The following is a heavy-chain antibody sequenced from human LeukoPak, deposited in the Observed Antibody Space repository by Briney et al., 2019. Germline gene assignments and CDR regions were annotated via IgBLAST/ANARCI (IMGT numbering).Heavy chain of an antibody. J-gene: IGHJ5*02. CDR3: ARLVTPGGQVDP. CDR2: IYTSGST. V-gene: IGHV4-61*02. CDR1: GGSISSGSYY. Sequence: PSQTLSLTCTVSGGSISSGSYYWSWIRQPAGKGLEWIGRIYTSGSTNYNPSLKSRVTISVDTSKNQFSLKLSSVTAADTAVYYCARLVTPGGQVDPWGQGTLVTVSS. D-gene: IGHD4-11*01.